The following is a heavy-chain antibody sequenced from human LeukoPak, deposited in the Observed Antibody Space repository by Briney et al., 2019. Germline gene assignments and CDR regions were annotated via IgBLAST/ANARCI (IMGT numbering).Heavy chain of an antibody. D-gene: IGHD6-13*01. Sequence: PGGSLRLSCGASGFTFSRSAMTWVRQTPGKGLDWVSSISSSGNTYYADSVTGRFTISRDNSKNMLYLQMNSLRAEDTAVYYCVKGRISEDGLDFWGQGTLVTVSS. V-gene: IGHV3-23*01. J-gene: IGHJ4*02. CDR2: ISSSGNT. CDR1: GFTFSRSA. CDR3: VKGRISEDGLDF.